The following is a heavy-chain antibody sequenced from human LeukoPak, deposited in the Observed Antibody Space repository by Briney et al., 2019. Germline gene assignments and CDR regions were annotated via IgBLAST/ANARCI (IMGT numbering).Heavy chain of an antibody. CDR2: IYHSGST. CDR3: ARDRVGANGLDY. J-gene: IGHJ4*02. CDR1: GYSISSGYY. Sequence: SETLSLTCTVSGYSISSGYYWGWIRQPPGKGLEWIGSIYHSGSTYYNPSLKSRVTISVDTSKNQFSLKLSSVTAADTAVYYCARDRVGANGLDYWGQGTLVTVSS. V-gene: IGHV4-38-2*02. D-gene: IGHD1-26*01.